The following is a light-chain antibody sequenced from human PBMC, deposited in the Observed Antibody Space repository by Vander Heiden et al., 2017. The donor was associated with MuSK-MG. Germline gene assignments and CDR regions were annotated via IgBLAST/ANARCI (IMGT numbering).Light chain of an antibody. CDR1: SSDVGGSNY. CDR3: CSSAGSDIWV. V-gene: IGLV2-11*01. Sequence: QSALTHPRAVSGSPGQSVPIPCTGTSSDVGGSNYVSWYHQYPGKAHKFMIYHVTKRPSGVPDRFSGSKSGTTASLTISGLQAEDEADYYCCSSAGSDIWVFGGGTKLTVL. CDR2: HVT. J-gene: IGLJ3*02.